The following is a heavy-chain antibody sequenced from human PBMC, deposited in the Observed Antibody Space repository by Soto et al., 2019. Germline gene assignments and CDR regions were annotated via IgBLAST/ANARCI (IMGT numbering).Heavy chain of an antibody. CDR3: YTAVRGVNNFDY. Sequence: GGSLRLSCAASGFTFSFYSMNWVRQAPGKGLEWISYISSGSSTIYYADSVQGRFTISRDDAKNSLYLQMNSLRDEDTAVYYCYTAVRGVNNFDYWGQGTLVTVSS. J-gene: IGHJ4*02. CDR1: GFTFSFYS. CDR2: ISSGSSTI. D-gene: IGHD3-10*01. V-gene: IGHV3-48*02.